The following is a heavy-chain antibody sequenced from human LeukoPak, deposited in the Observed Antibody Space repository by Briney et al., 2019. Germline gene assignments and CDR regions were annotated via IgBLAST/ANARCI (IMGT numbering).Heavy chain of an antibody. CDR3: ARDYRPIGFDYGNYAPDFFDP. V-gene: IGHV1-18*01. D-gene: IGHD4-11*01. CDR1: GYTFTNFG. J-gene: IGHJ5*02. CDR2: ICVDNGKP. Sequence: EGSVKVSCKPSGYTFTNFGISWVCQAPRQGRAWVGWICVDNGKPQYAKKLQGRVPMITDTSTNTAYMDLRGLRSDDTAVYYCARDYRPIGFDYGNYAPDFFDPWGQGTLVTVSS.